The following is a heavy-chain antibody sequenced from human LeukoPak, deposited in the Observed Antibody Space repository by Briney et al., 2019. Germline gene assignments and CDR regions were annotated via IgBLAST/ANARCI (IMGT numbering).Heavy chain of an antibody. CDR3: ARDGVLVAASDDY. D-gene: IGHD2-15*01. CDR2: IYYSGST. J-gene: IGHJ4*02. V-gene: IGHV4-30-4*08. CDR1: GGSISSGDYY. Sequence: PSETLSLTCTVSGGSISSGDYYWSWIRQPPGKGLEWIGYIYYSGSTYYNPSLKSRVTISVDTSKNQFSLKLSSVTAADTAVYYCARDGVLVAASDDYWGQGTLVTVSS.